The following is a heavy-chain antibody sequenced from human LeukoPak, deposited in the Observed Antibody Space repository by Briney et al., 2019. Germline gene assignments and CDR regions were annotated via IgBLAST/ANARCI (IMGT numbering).Heavy chain of an antibody. CDR1: GYSFTSYW. CDR3: ARQAHAGSSGHLSDCFAP. J-gene: IGHJ5*02. CDR2: IYPGDSDT. V-gene: IGHV5-51*01. D-gene: IGHD3-22*01. Sequence: GESLKISCKGSGYSFTSYWIGWVRQMPGKGLEWMGIIYPGDSDTRYGPSFQGQVTISADKSISTAYLQWSSLRASDTAMYYCARQAHAGSSGHLSDCFAPWGKGTRVTVP.